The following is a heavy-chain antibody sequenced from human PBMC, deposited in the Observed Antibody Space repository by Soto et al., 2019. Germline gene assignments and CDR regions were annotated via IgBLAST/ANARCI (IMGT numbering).Heavy chain of an antibody. CDR3: ATSGYYDYWVDP. V-gene: IGHV4-59*01. CDR2: IYYSGST. J-gene: IGHJ5*02. D-gene: IGHD3-22*01. CDR1: GCSISSYY. Sequence: SETLYLTCPVSGCSISSYYWSWIRQPPGKGLEWIGYIYYSGSTNYNPSLKSRVTISVDTSKNQFSLKLSSVTAADTAVYYCATSGYYDYWVDPWGKGIRGTVS.